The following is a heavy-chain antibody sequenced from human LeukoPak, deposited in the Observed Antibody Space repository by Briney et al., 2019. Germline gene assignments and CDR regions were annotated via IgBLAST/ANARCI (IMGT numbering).Heavy chain of an antibody. J-gene: IGHJ6*02. CDR1: GGSFSGYY. D-gene: IGHD1-26*01. Sequence: SETLSLTCAVYGGSFSGYYCSWIRQPPGKGLEWIGEINHSGSTYYNPSLKSRVTISVDTSKNQFSLKLSSVTAADTAVYYCARWGAATGYYYYYGMDVWGQGTTVTVSS. V-gene: IGHV4-34*09. CDR2: INHSGST. CDR3: ARWGAATGYYYYYGMDV.